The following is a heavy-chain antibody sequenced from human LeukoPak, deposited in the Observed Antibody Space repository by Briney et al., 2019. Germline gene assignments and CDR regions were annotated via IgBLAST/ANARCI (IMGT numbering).Heavy chain of an antibody. CDR1: GYTFTGYY. D-gene: IGHD6-13*01. V-gene: IGHV1-2*06. Sequence: ASVKVSCKASGYTFTGYYMHWARQAPGQGLEWMGRINPNSGGTNYAQKFQGRVTMTRDTSISTAYMELSRLRSDDTAVYYCARPYSSSWFDYWGQGTLVTVSS. CDR2: INPNSGGT. CDR3: ARPYSSSWFDY. J-gene: IGHJ4*02.